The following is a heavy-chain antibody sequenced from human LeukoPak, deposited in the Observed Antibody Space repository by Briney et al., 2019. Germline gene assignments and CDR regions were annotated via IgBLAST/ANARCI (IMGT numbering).Heavy chain of an antibody. D-gene: IGHD2-15*01. CDR3: ATGGRSGVAFES. Sequence: GGSVRLSCTASGFIASSNYMSWVRQAPGKGLEWVSLIYSGGSTYYADSVMGRSTISRDKSNNTLYLQMNSVRAEDTAVYYCATGGRSGVAFESWGQGTLVTVSS. CDR1: GFIASSNY. J-gene: IGHJ4*02. CDR2: IYSGGST. V-gene: IGHV3-53*01.